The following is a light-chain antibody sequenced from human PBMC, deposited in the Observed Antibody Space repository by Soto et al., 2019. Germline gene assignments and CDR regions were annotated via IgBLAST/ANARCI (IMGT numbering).Light chain of an antibody. CDR2: EVS. Sequence: QSALTQPASVSGSPGQSITISCTGASSDVGAFNYVSWYQQHPGKAPKLLIYEVSNRPSGLSNRFSGSKSGNTASLTISGLQAEDEADYYCCSYAGSYAWVFGEGTKLTVL. V-gene: IGLV2-14*01. CDR1: SSDVGAFNY. CDR3: CSYAGSYAWV. J-gene: IGLJ3*02.